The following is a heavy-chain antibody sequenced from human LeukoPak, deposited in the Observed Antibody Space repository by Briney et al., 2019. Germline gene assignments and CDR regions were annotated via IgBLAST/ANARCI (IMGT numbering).Heavy chain of an antibody. V-gene: IGHV3-30*04. J-gene: IGHJ4*02. CDR3: ARDRCTSTTCYLFDY. D-gene: IGHD2/OR15-2a*01. CDR1: GFTFSTSA. Sequence: PGGSLRLSCAASGFTFSTSAKHWVRQAPGKGLEWVAVISSDGSDTNYADSVKGRFTISRDNSKNTLYLEMNSLRSEDTAVYYCARDRCTSTTCYLFDYWGQGTLVIVSS. CDR2: ISSDGSDT.